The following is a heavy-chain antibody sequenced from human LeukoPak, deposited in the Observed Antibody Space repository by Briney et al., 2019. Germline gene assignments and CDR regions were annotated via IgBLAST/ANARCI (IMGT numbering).Heavy chain of an antibody. Sequence: ASVKVSCKASGYIFSNYAIHWVRQAPGQRLEWMGWINPGNGNTKYSQKFQGRVTITRDTSASTAYMELSSLRSEDTAVYYCARDQSGSYDFDYWGQGTLVTVSS. V-gene: IGHV1-3*01. CDR3: ARDQSGSYDFDY. CDR2: INPGNGNT. J-gene: IGHJ4*02. CDR1: GYIFSNYA. D-gene: IGHD1-26*01.